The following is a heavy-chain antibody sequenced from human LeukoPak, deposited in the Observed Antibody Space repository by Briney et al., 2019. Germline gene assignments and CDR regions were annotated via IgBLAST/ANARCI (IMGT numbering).Heavy chain of an antibody. CDR1: GFTFNTYA. J-gene: IGHJ4*02. V-gene: IGHV3-64*01. D-gene: IGHD1-26*01. CDR3: TRGESGSYHL. CDR2: ITSNGDTT. Sequence: GGSLRLSCAASGFTFNTYAMHWVRQAPGKGLEYVSAITSNGDTTYYANSVKGRFTISRDNSKNTLYLQMVSLRTEDMAVYYCTRGESGSYHLWGQGTLVTVSS.